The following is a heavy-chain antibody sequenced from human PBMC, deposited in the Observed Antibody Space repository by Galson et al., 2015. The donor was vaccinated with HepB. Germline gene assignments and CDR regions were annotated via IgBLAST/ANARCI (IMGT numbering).Heavy chain of an antibody. Sequence: SLRLSCAASGFTFSSYGMHWVRQAPGKGLEWVAFIRYDGSNTYYADSVKGRFTISRDNSKNTLYLQMNSLRAEDTAVYYCAKDFYTYYYDSSGYYCDYWGQGTLVTVSS. CDR1: GFTFSSYG. V-gene: IGHV3-30*02. J-gene: IGHJ4*02. D-gene: IGHD3-22*01. CDR3: AKDFYTYYYDSSGYYCDY. CDR2: IRYDGSNT.